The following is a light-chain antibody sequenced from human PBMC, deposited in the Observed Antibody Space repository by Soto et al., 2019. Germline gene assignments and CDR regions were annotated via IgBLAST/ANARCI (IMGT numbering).Light chain of an antibody. CDR2: DVS. CDR3: NSYTTGVAYV. J-gene: IGLJ1*01. Sequence: SVLTQPASLSGSPGQSITISCTGNSSDVGGGNFVSWYQQHPGKAPKLMIYDVSNRPSGVSDRFSASKSDNTASLTISGLQAEDEADYYCNSYTTGVAYVFGTGTKVTVL. CDR1: SSDVGGGNF. V-gene: IGLV2-14*03.